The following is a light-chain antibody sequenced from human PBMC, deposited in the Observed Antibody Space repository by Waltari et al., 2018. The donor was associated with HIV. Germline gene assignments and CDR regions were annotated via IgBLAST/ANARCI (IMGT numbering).Light chain of an antibody. CDR1: QGINNY. CDR3: QQYYTIEST. J-gene: IGKJ4*01. CDR2: WAS. V-gene: IGKV1-27*01. Sequence: DIQMTQSPSSLSASVRDRVTITCRASQGINNYLAWYQQKPGQSPKVLIYWASTRASGVPGRFSGSGSGTDFNLTISSLQADDVAVYYCQQYYTIESTFGGGTKVEIK.